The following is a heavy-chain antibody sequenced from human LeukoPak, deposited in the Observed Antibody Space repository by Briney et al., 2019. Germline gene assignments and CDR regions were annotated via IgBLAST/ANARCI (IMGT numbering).Heavy chain of an antibody. CDR1: GGSICSGDYY. Sequence: SETLSLTCTVSGGSICSGDYYWSWIRQPPGKGLEWIGYIYYSGSTYYNPSLKSRVTISVDTSKNQSSLKLSSVTAADTAVYYCARSLYDFWSGYKYWGQGTLVTVSS. J-gene: IGHJ4*02. D-gene: IGHD3-3*01. V-gene: IGHV4-30-4*08. CDR2: IYYSGST. CDR3: ARSLYDFWSGYKY.